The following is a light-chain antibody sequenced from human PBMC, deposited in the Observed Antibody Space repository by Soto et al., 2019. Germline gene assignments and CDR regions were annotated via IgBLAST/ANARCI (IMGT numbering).Light chain of an antibody. CDR3: YQYNDYSGM. J-gene: IGKJ1*01. CDR2: DAS. Sequence: DIQMSQSPSTLSASVGDRVTITCRASQSISRWLAWHQQKPGKAPRHLLYDASTLQRGVPSRFSGSGSGTEFTLTITCLQPEDFATYYCYQYNDYSGMFGQGTELDIK. V-gene: IGKV1-5*01. CDR1: QSISRW.